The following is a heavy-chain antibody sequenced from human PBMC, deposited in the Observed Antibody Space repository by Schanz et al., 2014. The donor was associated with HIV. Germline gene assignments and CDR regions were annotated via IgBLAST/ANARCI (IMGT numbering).Heavy chain of an antibody. CDR3: RAWLLGDRMDV. Sequence: QVRLVQSGAEVKKPGASVKVSCRASGYTFTTYGITWVRQAPGQGLEWMGWISGYKGNTNYAQKLQGRVTMTTDTSASTAYMELDSLRSEDTAVYYCRAWLLGDRMDVWGQGTTVAVSS. V-gene: IGHV1-18*01. CDR2: ISGYKGNT. J-gene: IGHJ6*02. CDR1: GYTFTTYG. D-gene: IGHD3-22*01.